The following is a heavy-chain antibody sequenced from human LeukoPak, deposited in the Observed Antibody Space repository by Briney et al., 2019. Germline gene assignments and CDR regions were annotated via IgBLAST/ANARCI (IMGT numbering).Heavy chain of an antibody. Sequence: GASVKVSCKASGYTFTSYGISWVRQAPGQGLEWMGWISAYNGNTNYAQKLQGRVTMTTDTSTSTAYMELRSLRSDDTAVYYCARDLDLYGDYVPPADAFDIWGQGTMVTVSS. V-gene: IGHV1-18*01. CDR2: ISAYNGNT. J-gene: IGHJ3*02. CDR3: ARDLDLYGDYVPPADAFDI. CDR1: GYTFTSYG. D-gene: IGHD4-17*01.